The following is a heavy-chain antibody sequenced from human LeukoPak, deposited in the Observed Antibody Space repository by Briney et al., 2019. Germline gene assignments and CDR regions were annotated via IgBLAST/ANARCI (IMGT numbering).Heavy chain of an antibody. CDR3: ARAEGYCSSTSCYVREYYYYGMDV. J-gene: IGHJ6*04. Sequence: GGSLRLSCAASGFTFSDYYMSWICQAPGKGLEWVSYISSSSSYTNYADSVKGRFTISRDNAKNSLYLQMNSLRAEDTAVYYCARAEGYCSSTSCYVREYYYYGMDVWGKGTTVTVSS. CDR2: ISSSSSYT. D-gene: IGHD2-2*01. V-gene: IGHV3-11*06. CDR1: GFTFSDYY.